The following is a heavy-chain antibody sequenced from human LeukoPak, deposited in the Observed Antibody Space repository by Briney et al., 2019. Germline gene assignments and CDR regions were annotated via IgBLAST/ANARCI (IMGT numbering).Heavy chain of an antibody. CDR3: AGDSGYDFSLDY. J-gene: IGHJ4*02. V-gene: IGHV3-30*04. D-gene: IGHD5-12*01. Sequence: PGGSLRLSCAASGFTFSSYAMHWVRQAPGKGLEWVAVISYDGSNKYYADSVKCRFTISRDNSKNTVYLQMNSLRAEDTAVYYCAGDSGYDFSLDYWGQGDLVTVSS. CDR2: ISYDGSNK. CDR1: GFTFSSYA.